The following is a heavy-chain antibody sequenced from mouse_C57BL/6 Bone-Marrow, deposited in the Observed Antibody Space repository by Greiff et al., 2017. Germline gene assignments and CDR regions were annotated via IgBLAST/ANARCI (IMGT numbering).Heavy chain of an antibody. CDR2: IWWDDDQ. CDR3: GRSNAHDRGYYWFAY. Sequence: QVTLKVSGPGILQPSQTLSLTCSFSGFSLSTFGMGVGWIRQPSGKGLEWLAHIWWDDDQYYNPALKSRLTISKDTSNNQVFLKIANVDTADTATYYWGRSNAHDRGYYWFAYWGKGTLVTVSA. V-gene: IGHV8-8*01. J-gene: IGHJ3*01. CDR1: GFSLSTFGMG. D-gene: IGHD2-3*01.